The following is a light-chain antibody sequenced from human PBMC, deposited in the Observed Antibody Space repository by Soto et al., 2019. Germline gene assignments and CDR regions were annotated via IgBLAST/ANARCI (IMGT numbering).Light chain of an antibody. V-gene: IGLV2-14*01. J-gene: IGLJ2*01. CDR2: DVS. Sequence: QSALTQPASVSGSPGQSITISCTGTSSDVGLYNYVSWYQHHPGKAPKLMIYDVSDRPSGVSHRFSGSKSGNTAALTSSGGQDADDGDYYCCCYIRSSSVEFGGGTKLTVL. CDR1: SSDVGLYNY. CDR3: CCYIRSSSVE.